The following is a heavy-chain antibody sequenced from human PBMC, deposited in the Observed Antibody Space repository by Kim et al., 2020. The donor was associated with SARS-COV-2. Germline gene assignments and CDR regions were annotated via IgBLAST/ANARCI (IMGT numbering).Heavy chain of an antibody. Sequence: DSVKGRVTISRDNSKNTLYLQMNSLRAEDTAVYYCARDMDDYYYDSSCLDYWGQGTLVTVSS. D-gene: IGHD3-22*01. J-gene: IGHJ4*02. CDR3: ARDMDDYYYDSSCLDY. V-gene: IGHV3-30*01.